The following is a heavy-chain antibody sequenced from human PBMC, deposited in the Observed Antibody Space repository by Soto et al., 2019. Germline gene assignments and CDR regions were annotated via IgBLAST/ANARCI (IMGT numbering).Heavy chain of an antibody. CDR1: GGSISSYY. CDR3: AREGGSYHYYFDY. D-gene: IGHD1-26*01. Sequence: SETLSLTCTVSGGSISSYYWSWVPQPPGKGLEWIGYIYYSGSTNYNPSLKSRVTISVDTSKNQFSLKLSSVTAADTAVYYCAREGGSYHYYFDYWGQGTLVTVS. CDR2: IYYSGST. V-gene: IGHV4-59*01. J-gene: IGHJ4*02.